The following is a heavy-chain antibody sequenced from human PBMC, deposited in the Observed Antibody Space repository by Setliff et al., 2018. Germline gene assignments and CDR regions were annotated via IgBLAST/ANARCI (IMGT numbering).Heavy chain of an antibody. J-gene: IGHJ2*01. CDR1: GYTFTNYA. CDR2: INGGNGNT. D-gene: IGHD3-9*01. CDR3: ARETYDILTGYTYWYFDL. Sequence: GASVKVSCKASGYTFTNYALHWLRQAPGQRLEWMAYINGGNGNTHYSQKFRGRVTVTRDTSASTVFMELSTLRSEDTAVYYCARETYDILTGYTYWYFDLWGRGTLVTVS. V-gene: IGHV1-3*01.